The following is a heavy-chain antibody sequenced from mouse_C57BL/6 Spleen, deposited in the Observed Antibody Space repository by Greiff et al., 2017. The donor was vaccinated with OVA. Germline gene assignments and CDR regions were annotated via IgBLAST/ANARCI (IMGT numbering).Heavy chain of an antibody. J-gene: IGHJ2*01. Sequence: EVQLVESGGGLVKPGGSLKLSCAASGFTFSSYAMSWVRQTPEKRLEWVATISDGGSYTYYPDNVKGRFTISRDNAKNNLYLQMSHLKSEDTAMYYCAREYYGSRGDFDYGGQGTTLTVSS. CDR2: ISDGGSYT. CDR1: GFTFSSYA. D-gene: IGHD1-1*01. V-gene: IGHV5-4*01. CDR3: AREYYGSRGDFDY.